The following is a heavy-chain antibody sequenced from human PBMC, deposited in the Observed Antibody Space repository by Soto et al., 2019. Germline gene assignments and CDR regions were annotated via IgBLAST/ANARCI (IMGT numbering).Heavy chain of an antibody. D-gene: IGHD6-13*01. CDR2: ISSNGGST. J-gene: IGHJ6*02. V-gene: IGHV3-64*01. Sequence: GGSLRLSCAASGFTFSSYAMHWVRQAPGKGLEYVSAISSNGGSTYYANSVKGRFTISRDNSKNTLYLQMGSLRAEDMAVYYCARDSSSWYYYYGMDVWGQGTTVTVSS. CDR1: GFTFSSYA. CDR3: ARDSSSWYYYYGMDV.